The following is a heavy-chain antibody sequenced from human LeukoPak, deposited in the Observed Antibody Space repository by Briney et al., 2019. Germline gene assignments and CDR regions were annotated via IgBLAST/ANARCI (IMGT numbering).Heavy chain of an antibody. CDR1: GFTFSSYA. CDR3: AELGITMIGGV. CDR2: ISGSGSTI. J-gene: IGHJ6*04. D-gene: IGHD3-10*02. Sequence: GGSLRLSCAASGFTFSSYAMSWVRQAPGKGLEWVSAISGSGSTIYYADSVKGRFTISRDNAKNSLYLQMNSLGAEDTAVYYCAELGITMIGGVWGKGTTVTISS. V-gene: IGHV3-23*01.